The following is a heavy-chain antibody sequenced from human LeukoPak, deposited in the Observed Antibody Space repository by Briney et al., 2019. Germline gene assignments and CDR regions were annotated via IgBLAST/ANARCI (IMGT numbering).Heavy chain of an antibody. V-gene: IGHV4-39*01. Sequence: SETLSLTCTVSGGSISSGSYYWGWIRQPPGKGLEWIGSIYYSGSTYYNPSLKSRVTISVDTSKNQFSLKLSSVTAADTAVYYCRGTTVVNWLPQPYYFDYWGQGTLVTVSS. CDR1: GGSISSGSYY. CDR3: RGTTVVNWLPQPYYFDY. D-gene: IGHD4-23*01. J-gene: IGHJ4*02. CDR2: IYYSGST.